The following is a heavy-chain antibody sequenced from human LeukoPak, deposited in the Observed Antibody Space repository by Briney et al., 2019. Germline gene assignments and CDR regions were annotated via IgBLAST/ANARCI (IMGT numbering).Heavy chain of an antibody. CDR2: ISAYNGNT. CDR1: GYTFTSYG. V-gene: IGHV1-18*01. J-gene: IGHJ4*02. D-gene: IGHD5-18*01. Sequence: ASVKVSCKASGYTFTSYGISWVRQAPGQGLEWMGWISAYNGNTNYAQKLQGRVTMTTDTSTSTAYMELRSLRSDDTAVYYCARVADTAMVTRYDYWGQGTLVTVSS. CDR3: ARVADTAMVTRYDY.